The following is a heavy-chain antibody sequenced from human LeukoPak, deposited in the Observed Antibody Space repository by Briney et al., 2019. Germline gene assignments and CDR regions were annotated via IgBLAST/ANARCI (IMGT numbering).Heavy chain of an antibody. V-gene: IGHV7-4-1*02. CDR2: INTNTGNP. CDR3: ARDWSGYGRFDY. Sequence: ASVKVSCKASGYTFTNLAMNWVRQAPGQGLEWMGWINTNTGNPTYAQGFTERFVFSLDTSVNTAYLQISSLKAEDTAIYYCARDWSGYGRFDYWGQGTLVTVSS. J-gene: IGHJ4*02. CDR1: GYTFTNLA. D-gene: IGHD6-25*01.